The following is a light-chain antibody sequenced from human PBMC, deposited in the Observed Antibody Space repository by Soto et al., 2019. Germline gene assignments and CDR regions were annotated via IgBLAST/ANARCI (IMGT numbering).Light chain of an antibody. J-gene: IGKJ2*01. CDR2: DAS. CDR1: QSVSSY. CDR3: QQRYHLPYT. Sequence: EIVLTQSPATLSLSPGESATLSCRASQSVSSYLAWFQQRPGQPPRRLIYDASNRATGIPARLSGSGSGTDFPLTISSLEPEDGAVYYCQQRYHLPYTFGQGTKLEIK. V-gene: IGKV3-11*01.